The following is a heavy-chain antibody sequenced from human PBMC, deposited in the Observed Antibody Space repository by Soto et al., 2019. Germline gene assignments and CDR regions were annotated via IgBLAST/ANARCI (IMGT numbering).Heavy chain of an antibody. CDR1: GGTFSSYA. D-gene: IGHD5-18*01. V-gene: IGHV1-69*06. CDR2: IIPIFGTA. J-gene: IGHJ4*02. Sequence: QVQLVQSGAEVKKPGSSVKVSCKASGGTFSSYAISWVRQAPGQGLEWMGGIIPIFGTANYAQKFQGRVTITANKPTSTAYMEVSCLRSEDTAVYYCATLGGTAMVKFDYWGKGTLVTVSS. CDR3: ATLGGTAMVKFDY.